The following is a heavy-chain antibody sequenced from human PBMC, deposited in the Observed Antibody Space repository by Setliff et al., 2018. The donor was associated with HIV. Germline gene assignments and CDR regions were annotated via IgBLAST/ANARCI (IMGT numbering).Heavy chain of an antibody. CDR2: IYYSGSP. D-gene: IGHD6-6*01. CDR1: GGSISSSNW. CDR3: ARTDHTSSSDF. V-gene: IGHV4-4*02. Sequence: ASETLSLTCAVSGGSISSSNWWSWVRQPPGKGLEWIGSIYYSGSPNYNPSLKSRVTMSVDTSKNQFSLKLTSVTAADTAVYFCARTDHTSSSDFWGQGTLVTVSS. J-gene: IGHJ4*02.